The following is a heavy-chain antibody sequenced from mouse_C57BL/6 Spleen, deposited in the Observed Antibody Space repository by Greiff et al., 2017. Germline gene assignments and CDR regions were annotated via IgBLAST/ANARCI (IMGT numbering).Heavy chain of an antibody. Sequence: VQRVESEGGLVQPGSSMKLSCTASGFTFSDYYMAWVRQVPEKGLEWVANINYDGSSTYYLDSLKSRFIISRDNAKNILYLQMSSLKSEDTATYYCARDDSYFDYWGQGTTLTVSS. J-gene: IGHJ2*01. D-gene: IGHD2-4*01. CDR3: ARDDSYFDY. CDR2: INYDGSST. CDR1: GFTFSDYY. V-gene: IGHV5-16*01.